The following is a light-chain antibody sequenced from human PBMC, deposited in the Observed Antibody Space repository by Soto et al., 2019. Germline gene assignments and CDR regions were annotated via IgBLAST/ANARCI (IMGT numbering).Light chain of an antibody. J-gene: IGKJ1*01. V-gene: IGKV3-20*01. Sequence: EIVFTQSPGTLSLSPGERATLSGRASQSVSSYYLAWYQQNPGQAPRLLIYAASSRATGIPDRFSGGGSGTDFTLTISRLEPEDFAVYYCQQCGSSPWTFGQGTKV. CDR3: QQCGSSPWT. CDR2: AAS. CDR1: QSVSSYY.